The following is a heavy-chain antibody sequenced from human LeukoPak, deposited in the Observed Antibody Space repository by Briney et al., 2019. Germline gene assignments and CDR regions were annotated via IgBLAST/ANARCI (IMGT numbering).Heavy chain of an antibody. V-gene: IGHV1-18*01. D-gene: IGHD3-3*01. CDR1: GYTFTNYG. CDR3: ARDRFLRGLGNRFDL. CDR2: VSTSNPHT. Sequence: ASVKVSCKTSGYTFTNYGISWVRQAPGQGLEWMGWVSTSNPHTNYAPKFRGRVIMTIDTSTTTAYLEMRSLTSDDTAVYYCARDRFLRGLGNRFDLWGQGTPVTVTS. J-gene: IGHJ5*02.